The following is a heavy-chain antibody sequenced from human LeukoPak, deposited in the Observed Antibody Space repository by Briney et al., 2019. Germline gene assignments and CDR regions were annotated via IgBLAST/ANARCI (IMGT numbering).Heavy chain of an antibody. CDR1: GFTFDDYG. CDR3: PRDRTTVTTAEYFPH. V-gene: IGHV3-20*04. Sequence: GGSLRLSCAASGFTFDDYGMSWVRQAPGKGLEWVSGINWNGGSTGYADSVKGRFTISRDNAKNSLYLQMNSLRAEDTALYYCPRDRTTVTTAEYFPHWGQGTLATVSS. D-gene: IGHD4-17*01. CDR2: INWNGGST. J-gene: IGHJ1*01.